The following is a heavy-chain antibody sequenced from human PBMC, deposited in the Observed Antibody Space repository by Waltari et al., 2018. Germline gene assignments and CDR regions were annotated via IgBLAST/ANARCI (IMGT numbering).Heavy chain of an antibody. CDR2: ILPLLGVK. CDR1: GGTFSSNA. V-gene: IGHV1-69*04. Sequence: QIQLIQSGAEVKEPGSSVKVPCKVSGGTFSSNAFSWVRQVPGHGLEWMGGILPLLGVKDYARRFQDRVMITADEVTKTAYMDLNSLTADDTAVYYCAKSPQLTTANWFDTWGQGMLVTVSS. CDR3: AKSPQLTTANWFDT. D-gene: IGHD6-13*01. J-gene: IGHJ5*02.